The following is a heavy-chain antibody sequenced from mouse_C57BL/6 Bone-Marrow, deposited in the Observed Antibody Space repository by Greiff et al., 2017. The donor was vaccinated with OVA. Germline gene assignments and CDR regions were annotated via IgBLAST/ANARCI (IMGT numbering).Heavy chain of an antibody. D-gene: IGHD2-2*01. CDR2: INYDGSST. V-gene: IGHV5-16*01. CDR3: ARGGGYDGYYAMDY. Sequence: DVKLVESEGGLVQPGSSMKLSCTASGFTFSDYYMAWVRQVPEKGLEWVANINYDGSSTYYLDSLKSRFIISRDNAKNILYLQMSSLKSEDTATYYCARGGGYDGYYAMDYWGQGTSVTVSS. CDR1: GFTFSDYY. J-gene: IGHJ4*01.